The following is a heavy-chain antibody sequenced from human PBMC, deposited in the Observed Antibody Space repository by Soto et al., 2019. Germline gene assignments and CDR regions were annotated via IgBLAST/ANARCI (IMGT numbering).Heavy chain of an antibody. D-gene: IGHD1-26*01. J-gene: IGHJ4*02. V-gene: IGHV4-59*01. CDR2: IHYSGTT. CDR3: ARGGGYKHYFDY. Sequence: PSETLSLTCTVSGGSMRNYFWTWIRQPPGKGLEWIGYIHYSGTTSFFPSYNPSLRSRVTISEDTSKNQFSLKLLSVTTADTAVYFCARGGGYKHYFDYWGQGTLVTVSS. CDR1: GGSMRNYF.